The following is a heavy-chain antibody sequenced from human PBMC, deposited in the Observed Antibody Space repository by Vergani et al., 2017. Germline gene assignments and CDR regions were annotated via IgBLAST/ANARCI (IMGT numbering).Heavy chain of an antibody. Sequence: EVQLLESGGGLVQPGGSLRLSCAASGFTFSSYAMSWVRQAPGKGLEWVSAISGSGGSTYYADSVKGRFTISRDNSKNTLYLQMNSLRAEDTAVYYCARGGYCSSTSCYDRRWFDPWGQGTLVTVSS. CDR2: ISGSGGST. CDR1: GFTFSSYA. V-gene: IGHV3-23*01. CDR3: ARGGYCSSTSCYDRRWFDP. D-gene: IGHD2-2*03. J-gene: IGHJ5*02.